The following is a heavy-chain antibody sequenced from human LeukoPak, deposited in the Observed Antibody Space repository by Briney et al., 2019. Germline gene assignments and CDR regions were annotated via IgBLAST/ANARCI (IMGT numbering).Heavy chain of an antibody. D-gene: IGHD5-18*01. CDR2: ISNSGTAI. V-gene: IGHV3-48*03. Sequence: GGSLRLSCAASGFTFSSYEMNWVRQAPGKGLEWVSSISNSGTAIYYADSVKGRFTISRDNAKSSLYLQMNSLRAEDTAVYYCARAGYSMDTEYFQHWGQGTLVTVSS. CDR1: GFTFSSYE. CDR3: ARAGYSMDTEYFQH. J-gene: IGHJ1*01.